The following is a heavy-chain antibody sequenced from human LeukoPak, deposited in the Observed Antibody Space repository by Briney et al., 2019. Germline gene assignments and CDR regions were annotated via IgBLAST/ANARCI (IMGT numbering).Heavy chain of an antibody. V-gene: IGHV1-2*02. D-gene: IGHD3-3*01. Sequence: GASVKVSCKASGYTFTAYYMHWVRQAPGQGLEWMGWINPNSGGPKYAQKFQGRVTMTRDTSISTAYMELSRLKSDDTAVYFCARRVGVIGATWPFDYWGQGTLVTVSS. CDR1: GYTFTAYY. CDR2: INPNSGGP. J-gene: IGHJ4*02. CDR3: ARRVGVIGATWPFDY.